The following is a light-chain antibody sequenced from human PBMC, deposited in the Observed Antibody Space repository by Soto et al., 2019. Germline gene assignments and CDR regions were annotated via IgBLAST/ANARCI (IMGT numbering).Light chain of an antibody. J-gene: IGKJ5*01. V-gene: IGKV2-28*01. CDR3: QQLHDYPIT. CDR2: AAS. CDR1: QSLLHSNGYNY. Sequence: DIVMTQSPLSLPVTPGEPASISCRSSQSLLHSNGYNYLDWYLQKPGKAPKLLIYAASSLQSGVPSRFSGSGSGTDFTLTISSLQPEDFATYYCQQLHDYPITFGQGTRLEIK.